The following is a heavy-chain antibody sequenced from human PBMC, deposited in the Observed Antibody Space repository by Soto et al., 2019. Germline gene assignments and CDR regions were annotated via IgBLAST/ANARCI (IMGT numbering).Heavy chain of an antibody. CDR2: ISAYNGNT. D-gene: IGHD6-13*01. CDR1: GYTFTSYG. J-gene: IGHJ6*02. CDR3: ARGMPRPSSSSWPPTYYYYYYGMDV. V-gene: IGHV1-18*01. Sequence: ASVKVSCKASGYTFTSYGISWVRQAPGQGLEWMGWISAYNGNTNYAQKLQGRVTMTTDTSTSTAYMELRSLRSDDTAVYYCARGMPRPSSSSWPPTYYYYYYGMDVWGLGTTVTVSS.